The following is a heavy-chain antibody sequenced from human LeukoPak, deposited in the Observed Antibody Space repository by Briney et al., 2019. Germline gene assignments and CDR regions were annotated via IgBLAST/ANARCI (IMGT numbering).Heavy chain of an antibody. CDR2: IRYDGSSK. CDR3: AKFLPTHIVVANYYFDY. D-gene: IGHD2-21*01. J-gene: IGHJ4*02. Sequence: GGSLRLSCAASGFTFSSYGMHWVRQAPGKGLEWVAFIRYDGSSKYYADSVKGRFTISRDNSKNTLYLQMNSLRAEDTAVYYCAKFLPTHIVVANYYFDYWGQGTLVTVSS. CDR1: GFTFSSYG. V-gene: IGHV3-30*02.